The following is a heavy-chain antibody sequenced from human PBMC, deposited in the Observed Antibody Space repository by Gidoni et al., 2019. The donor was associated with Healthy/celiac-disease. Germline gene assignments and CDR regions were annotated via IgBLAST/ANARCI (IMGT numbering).Heavy chain of an antibody. J-gene: IGHJ6*03. CDR2: IRSKANSYAT. CDR1: GFTFSGAA. CDR3: TRVSPVHGYYYYYMDV. V-gene: IGHV3-73*01. Sequence: EVQLVESGGGLVQPGGSLKLACAAAGFTFSGAAMHWVRQASGKGLEWVGRIRSKANSYATAYAASVKGRFTISRDDSKNTAYLQMNSLKTEDTAVYYCTRVSPVHGYYYYYMDVWGKGTTVTVSS.